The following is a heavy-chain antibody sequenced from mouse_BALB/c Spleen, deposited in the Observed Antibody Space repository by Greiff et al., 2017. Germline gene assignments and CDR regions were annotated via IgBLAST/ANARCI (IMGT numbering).Heavy chain of an antibody. CDR1: GFNIKDYY. CDR3: ARDYYGSSYWFAY. V-gene: IGHV14-1*02. J-gene: IGHJ3*01. D-gene: IGHD1-1*01. Sequence: VHVKQSGAELVRPGALVKLSCKASGFNIKDYYMHWVKQRPEQGLEWIGWIDPENGNTIYDPKFQGKASITADTSSNTAYLQLSSLTSEDTAVYYCARDYYGSSYWFAYWGQGTLVTVSA. CDR2: IDPENGNT.